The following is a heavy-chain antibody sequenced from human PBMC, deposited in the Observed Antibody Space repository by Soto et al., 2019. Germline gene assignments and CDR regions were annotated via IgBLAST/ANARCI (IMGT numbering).Heavy chain of an antibody. D-gene: IGHD3-22*01. CDR3: ARGDYYDTSGPFSDAFDI. J-gene: IGHJ3*02. V-gene: IGHV3-30*03. CDR1: GFTFSSYG. Sequence: GGSLRLSCAASGFTFSSYGRHWVRQAPGKGLEWVAVISYDGSNKYYADSVKGRFTISRDNSKNTLYLQMNSLRAEDTAVYYCARGDYYDTSGPFSDAFDIWGQGTMVTVSS. CDR2: ISYDGSNK.